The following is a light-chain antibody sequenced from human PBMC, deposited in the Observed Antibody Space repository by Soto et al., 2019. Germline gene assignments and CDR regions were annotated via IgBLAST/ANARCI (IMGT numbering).Light chain of an antibody. CDR2: ATS. CDR1: QSINRH. J-gene: IGKJ1*01. Sequence: IQMTQSPSSLSASVGDKVTIACRASQSINRHLNWYQQRPGRAPKLLTYATSNLQSGVPSRFSGSGSGADFTLTISSLQPEDSATYYCQQSYSTPPTFGRGTKVEI. CDR3: QQSYSTPPT. V-gene: IGKV1-39*01.